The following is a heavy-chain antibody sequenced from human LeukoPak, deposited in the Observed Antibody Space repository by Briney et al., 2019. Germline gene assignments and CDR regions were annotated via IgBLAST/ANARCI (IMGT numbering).Heavy chain of an antibody. J-gene: IGHJ4*02. D-gene: IGHD3-22*01. CDR2: IIPIFGTA. CDR1: GGTFSSYA. V-gene: IGHV1-69*13. Sequence: ASVKVSCKASGGTFSSYAISWVRHAPGQGLEWMGRIIPIFGTANYAQKFQGRVTITADESTSTAYMEMSSLRSEDKAVYYCARSSRYYDSSGLQAYYFDYWGQGTLVTVSS. CDR3: ARSSRYYDSSGLQAYYFDY.